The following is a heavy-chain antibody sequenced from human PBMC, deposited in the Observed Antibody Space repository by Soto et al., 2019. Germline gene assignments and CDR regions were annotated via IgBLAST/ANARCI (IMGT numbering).Heavy chain of an antibody. CDR1: GYTFTRYD. D-gene: IGHD6-13*01. Sequence: GASVKVSCKASGYTFTRYDINWVRQATGQGFEWMGWMNPNSGNTGYAQKFQGRVTMTRNTSISTAYMELSSLRSEDTAVYYCARGDYSSSWLGDYWGQGTLVTVSS. CDR3: ARGDYSSSWLGDY. V-gene: IGHV1-8*01. J-gene: IGHJ4*02. CDR2: MNPNSGNT.